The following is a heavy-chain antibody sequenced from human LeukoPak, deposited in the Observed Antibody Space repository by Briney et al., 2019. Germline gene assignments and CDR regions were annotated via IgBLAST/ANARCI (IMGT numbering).Heavy chain of an antibody. V-gene: IGHV4-39*01. CDR2: IYYSRTS. J-gene: IGHJ4*02. CDR1: GASISGSRYH. Sequence: SEPLSLTCTVSGASISGSRYHWGWVRQPPGKGLEWIGSIYYSRTSYDNPPLKSPVTISVDTSKNQFSLKVRSGTAADTAVYYCARLKDEYSSSWYLVDYWGQGTLVTVSS. CDR3: ARLKDEYSSSWYLVDY. D-gene: IGHD6-13*01.